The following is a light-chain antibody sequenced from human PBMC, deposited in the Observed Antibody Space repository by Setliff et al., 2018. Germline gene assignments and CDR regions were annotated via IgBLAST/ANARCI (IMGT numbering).Light chain of an antibody. V-gene: IGLV2-8*01. CDR3: SSYAGRNNLGV. CDR2: EVS. CDR1: SSDVGNYNF. Sequence: QSVLTQPPSASGSPGQSVTISCTGTSSDVGNYNFVSWYQQHPGKAPKLMIYEVSKRPSGVPDRFSGSKSGNTASLTVSGLQAEDEADYYCSSYAGRNNLGVLGTGTKVTVL. J-gene: IGLJ1*01.